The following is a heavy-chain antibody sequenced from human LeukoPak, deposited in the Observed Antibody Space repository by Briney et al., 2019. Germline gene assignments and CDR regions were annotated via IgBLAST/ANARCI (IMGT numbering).Heavy chain of an antibody. CDR3: ARVAPVGVTAGFQKRGYGLFDP. J-gene: IGHJ5*02. D-gene: IGHD2-2*01. Sequence: ASVKVSCRASGYTFTGYYMHWVRQAPGQGLEWMGWINPNSGGTNYAQKFQGRVTMTRDTSISTAYMEPSRLRSDDTAVYYWARVAPVGVTAGFQKRGYGLFDPWGQGTLVTVSS. V-gene: IGHV1-2*02. CDR2: INPNSGGT. CDR1: GYTFTGYY.